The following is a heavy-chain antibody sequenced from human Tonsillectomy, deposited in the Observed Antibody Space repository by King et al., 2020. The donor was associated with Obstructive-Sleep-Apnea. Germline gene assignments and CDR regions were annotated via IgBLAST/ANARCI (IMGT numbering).Heavy chain of an antibody. CDR1: GFSFDDYA. D-gene: IGHD3-16*01. CDR3: AKDRAGGVPDAFDF. J-gene: IGHJ3*01. CDR2: INWNSGNI. V-gene: IGHV3-9*01. Sequence: VQLVESGGGLVQPGRSLRLSCAASGFSFDDYAMHWVRQTPGKGLEWVSGINWNSGNIDYADSVKGRFTISRDNAKNSLYLQMNSLRSEDTALYYCAKDRAGGVPDAFDFWGQGTMVTVSS.